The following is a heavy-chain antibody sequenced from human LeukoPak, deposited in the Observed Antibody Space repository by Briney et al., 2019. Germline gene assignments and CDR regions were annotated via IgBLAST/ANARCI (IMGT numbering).Heavy chain of an antibody. J-gene: IGHJ5*02. CDR1: GFTVNSNY. V-gene: IGHV3-53*01. Sequence: GGSLRLSCAASGFTVNSNYMSWFRQAPGQGLEWVSIIYSGGTTHYADSVKGRFTISRDNTKNTLYLQMDSLRAEDTAVYYCARTYYSGSGTYQRWFDPRGQGTLVTVSS. CDR2: IYSGGTT. D-gene: IGHD3-10*01. CDR3: ARTYYSGSGTYQRWFDP.